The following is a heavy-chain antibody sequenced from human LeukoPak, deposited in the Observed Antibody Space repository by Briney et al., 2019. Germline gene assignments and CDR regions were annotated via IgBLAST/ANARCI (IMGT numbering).Heavy chain of an antibody. CDR2: MNPNSGNT. CDR3: ARGTLVATIFDYYYYMDV. CDR1: GYTFTSYD. J-gene: IGHJ6*03. Sequence: GASVKVSCKASGYTFTSYDINWVRQATGQGLEWMGWMNPNSGNTGYAQKFQGRVTMTRNTSISTAYMELSSLRSEDTAVYYCARGTLVATIFDYYYYMDVWGKGTTVTISS. D-gene: IGHD5-12*01. V-gene: IGHV1-8*01.